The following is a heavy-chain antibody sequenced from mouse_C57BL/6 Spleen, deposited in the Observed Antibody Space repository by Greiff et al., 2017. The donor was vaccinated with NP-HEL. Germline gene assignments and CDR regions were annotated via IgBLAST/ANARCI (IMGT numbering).Heavy chain of an antibody. Sequence: VQLQQPGAELVKPGASVKMSCKASGYTFTSYWITWVKQRPGQGLEWIGDIYPGSGSTNYNEKFKSKATLTVDTSSSTAYMQLSSLTSEDSAVYYCAREGTYDGYYVGDYWGQGTTLTVSS. V-gene: IGHV1-55*01. CDR2: IYPGSGST. CDR1: GYTFTSYW. J-gene: IGHJ2*01. D-gene: IGHD2-3*01. CDR3: AREGTYDGYYVGDY.